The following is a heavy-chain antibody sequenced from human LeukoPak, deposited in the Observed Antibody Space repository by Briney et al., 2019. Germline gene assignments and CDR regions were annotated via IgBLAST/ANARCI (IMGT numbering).Heavy chain of an antibody. V-gene: IGHV5-51*01. CDR1: GYSFTNNW. CDR2: IYPGDSDT. CDR3: ARSEDIVVPAAPFRYYYYGMDV. D-gene: IGHD2-2*01. Sequence: GESLKISCKGSGYSFTNNWIAWVRQMPGKGLEWMGMIYPGDSDTRFSPSFQGQVTISADKSISTAYLQWSSLKASDTAMYYCARSEDIVVPAAPFRYYYYGMDVWGQGTTVTVSS. J-gene: IGHJ6*02.